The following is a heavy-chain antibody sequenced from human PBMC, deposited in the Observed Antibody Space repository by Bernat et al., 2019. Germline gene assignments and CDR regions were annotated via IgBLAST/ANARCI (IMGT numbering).Heavy chain of an antibody. CDR3: AKALVGATHHAFDF. CDR2: ISGSGGST. V-gene: IGHV3-23*01. Sequence: EVQLLESGGGLVQPGGSLRLSCAASGFTFTSYAMSWVRQAPGNGLEWVATISGSGGSTYYADSVKGRFTISRDNSKNSLNLQMNRLRAEDTAVYYCAKALVGATHHAFDFWGQGTMVTVSS. J-gene: IGHJ3*01. CDR1: GFTFTSYA. D-gene: IGHD1-26*01.